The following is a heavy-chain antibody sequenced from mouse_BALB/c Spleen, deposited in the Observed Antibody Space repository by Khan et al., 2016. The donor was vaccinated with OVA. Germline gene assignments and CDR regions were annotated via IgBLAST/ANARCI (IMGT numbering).Heavy chain of an antibody. Sequence: QVQLKESGAELARPGASVKLSCKASGYTFTDYYLNWVKQRTGQGFEWIGYIYPGSGNTYYNERFKGKVTLYADKSSSTAYMQRSILTSEDSAVYFCAISGTGYFAYGGQGTLVTVSA. CDR3: AISGTGYFAY. CDR1: GYTFTDYY. CDR2: IYPGSGNT. V-gene: IGHV1-77*01. J-gene: IGHJ3*01. D-gene: IGHD2-2*01.